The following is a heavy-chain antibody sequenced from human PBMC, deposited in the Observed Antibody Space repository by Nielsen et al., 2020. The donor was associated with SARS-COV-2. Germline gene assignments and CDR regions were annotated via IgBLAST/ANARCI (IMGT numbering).Heavy chain of an antibody. V-gene: IGHV4-31*11. J-gene: IGHJ4*02. D-gene: IGHD4/OR15-4a*01. CDR2: FFHSGSA. CDR1: GGSITTGSYF. CDR3: ARGQVLSGNTRRWGGYYFDH. Sequence: SETLSLTCAVSGGSITTGSYFWSWIRQHPGKGLEWIGFFFHSGSAYYNPSLESRVTISEGTSGHQFSLTLNSVTAADTALYFCARGQVLSGNTRRWGGYYFDHWGLGTLVTVSS.